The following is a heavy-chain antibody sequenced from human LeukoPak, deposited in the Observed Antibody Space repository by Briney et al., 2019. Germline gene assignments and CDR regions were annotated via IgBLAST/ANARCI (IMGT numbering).Heavy chain of an antibody. V-gene: IGHV1-18*04. D-gene: IGHD2-2*02. CDR1: GYTFTSYY. J-gene: IGHJ4*02. Sequence: ASVKVSCKASGYTFTSYYMHWVRQAPGQGLEWMGWISAYNGNTNYAQKLQGRVTMTTDTSTSTAYMELRSLRSDDTAVYYCAREGGGVVVPAAILRIFDYWGQGTLVTVSS. CDR3: AREGGGVVVPAAILRIFDY. CDR2: ISAYNGNT.